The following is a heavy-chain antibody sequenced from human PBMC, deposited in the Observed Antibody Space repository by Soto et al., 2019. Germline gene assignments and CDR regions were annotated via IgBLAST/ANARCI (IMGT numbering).Heavy chain of an antibody. CDR3: AAHGSGTYSNPLYNWFDP. V-gene: IGHV2-5*02. CDR2: IYWGDDK. Sequence: QITLQEAGPTLVKPTQTLTLTCTFSGFSLSTSGVGVGWIRQPPGKALEWLALIYWGDDKRYNPSLKNRLSISEDTAKKPVVITMTNMDAEDTGTYSCAAHGSGTYSNPLYNWFDPWGPGTLVTVSS. D-gene: IGHD3-10*01. CDR1: GFSLSTSGVG. J-gene: IGHJ5*02.